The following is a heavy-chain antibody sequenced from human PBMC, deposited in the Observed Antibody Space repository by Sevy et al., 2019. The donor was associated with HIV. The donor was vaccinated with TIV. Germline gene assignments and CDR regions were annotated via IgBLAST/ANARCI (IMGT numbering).Heavy chain of an antibody. D-gene: IGHD6-13*01. CDR2: INHSGST. Sequence: SESLSLTCAVYGGSFSGYYWSWIRQPPGKGLEWIGEINHSGSTNYNPSLKSRVTISVDTSKNQFSLKLSSVTAADTTVYYCARVIGVCSSYRGWFDPWGQGTLVTVSS. CDR3: ARVIGVCSSYRGWFDP. J-gene: IGHJ5*02. V-gene: IGHV4-34*01. CDR1: GGSFSGYY.